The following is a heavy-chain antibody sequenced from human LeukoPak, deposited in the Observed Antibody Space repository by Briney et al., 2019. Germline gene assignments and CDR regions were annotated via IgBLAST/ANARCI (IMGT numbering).Heavy chain of an antibody. J-gene: IGHJ5*02. CDR1: GFTFSNAW. CDR2: IKSKTDGGTI. V-gene: IGHV3-15*01. D-gene: IGHD3-9*01. Sequence: GGSLRLSCAASGFTFSNAWMSWVRQAPGKGLEWVGRIKSKTDGGTIDYAAPVKGRFTISRDDSKNTLYLQMNSLKTEDTAVYYCTTESYYDILTGYATPTGWFDPWGQGTLVTVSS. CDR3: TTESYYDILTGYATPTGWFDP.